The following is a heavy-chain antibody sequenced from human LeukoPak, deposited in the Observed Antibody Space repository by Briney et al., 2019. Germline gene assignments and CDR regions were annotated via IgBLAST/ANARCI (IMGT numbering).Heavy chain of an antibody. J-gene: IGHJ6*02. CDR2: ISYSGST. D-gene: IGHD3-3*01. V-gene: IGHV4-59*08. CDR1: GGSISNYY. Sequence: SETLSLTCTVSGGSISNYYWSWIRQPPGKGLEGSGYISYSGSTNYNPSLRSRIAISEDTSRNQFSLRLNSVTAADTAVYYCARHIPVIWSSGYYYGMDVWGQGTTVTVSS. CDR3: ARHIPVIWSSGYYYGMDV.